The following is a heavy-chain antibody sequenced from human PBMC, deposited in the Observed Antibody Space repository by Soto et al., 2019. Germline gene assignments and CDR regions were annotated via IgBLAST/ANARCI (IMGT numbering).Heavy chain of an antibody. D-gene: IGHD4-4*01. V-gene: IGHV3-74*01. CDR1: GFTFSSYW. Sequence: EGSLRLSCAASGFTFSSYWMHWVRQAPGKGLVWVSRINSDGSSTSYADSVKGRFTISRDNAKNTLYLQMNSLRAEDTAVYYCARDLPFTVTTIRDYYYGMDVWGQGTTVTVSS. CDR2: INSDGSST. J-gene: IGHJ6*02. CDR3: ARDLPFTVTTIRDYYYGMDV.